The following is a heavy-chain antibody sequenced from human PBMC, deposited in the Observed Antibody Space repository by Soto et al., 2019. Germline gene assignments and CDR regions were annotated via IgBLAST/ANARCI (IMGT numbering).Heavy chain of an antibody. CDR2: VSYDGTNK. J-gene: IGHJ4*02. Sequence: GGSLRLSCVASGLTFSNHGMHWVRQAPGKGLEWVAIVSYDGTNKYYADSVKGRFTISRDDSENTVYLQMDSLRAEDTAVYYCAKDKGFRYFDYWGQGALVTVSS. CDR1: GLTFSNHG. CDR3: AKDKGFRYFDY. V-gene: IGHV3-30*18.